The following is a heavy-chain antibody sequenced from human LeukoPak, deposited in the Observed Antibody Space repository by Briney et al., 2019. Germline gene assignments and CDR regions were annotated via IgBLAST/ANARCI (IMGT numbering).Heavy chain of an antibody. J-gene: IGHJ6*03. CDR1: GGTISSYY. D-gene: IGHD1-26*01. CDR3: ARLTWELPPGGLYYNYYIDV. V-gene: IGHV4-59*08. Sequence: SETLSLTCTVSGGTISSYYWSWIRQPPGKGLEWIGYINYSGSTNYNPSLKSRVTMSVVTSKNQFSLKLSSVTAADTAVYYCARLTWELPPGGLYYNYYIDVWDKGATVTVSS. CDR2: INYSGST.